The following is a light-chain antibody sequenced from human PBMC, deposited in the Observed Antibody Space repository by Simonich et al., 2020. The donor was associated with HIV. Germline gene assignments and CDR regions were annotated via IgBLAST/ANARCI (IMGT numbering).Light chain of an antibody. CDR1: QSISRN. V-gene: IGKV1-39*01. Sequence: DIQMTQSPSSLSASVGDRVTITCRASQSISRNLNWDQQKPGKAPKVLIYAASSLQSGVPSRFSGSGSGTDFTLTISSLQPDDFATYYCQQYNNYRTFGQGTKVEIK. J-gene: IGKJ1*01. CDR3: QQYNNYRT. CDR2: AAS.